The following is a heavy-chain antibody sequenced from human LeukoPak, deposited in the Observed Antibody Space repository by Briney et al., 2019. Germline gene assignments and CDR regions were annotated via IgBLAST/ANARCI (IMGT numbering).Heavy chain of an antibody. V-gene: IGHV1-2*06. J-gene: IGHJ4*02. CDR1: GYTFTGYY. CDR3: ARSRKSYGDYVD. D-gene: IGHD4-17*01. CDR2: INPNSGGT. Sequence: ASVKVSCKASGYTFTGYYMHWVRQAPGQGLEWMGRINPNSGGTNYAQKFQGKVTMTRDTSISTAYMELSRLRSDDTAVYYCARSRKSYGDYVDWGQGTLVTVSS.